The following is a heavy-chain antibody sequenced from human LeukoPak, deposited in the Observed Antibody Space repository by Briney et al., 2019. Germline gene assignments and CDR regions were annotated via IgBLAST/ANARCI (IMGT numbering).Heavy chain of an antibody. J-gene: IGHJ4*02. Sequence: ASVKVSRKASGYTLTSDGTSCEPHAPGQRDERRGWISAYNGNTDYAQKFQGRVTMTTDTSTSTAYMELRRLRSHDTALYYCARAVSYSSSFFDYWGQGTLVTVSS. V-gene: IGHV1-18*01. CDR1: GYTLTSDG. CDR2: ISAYNGNT. CDR3: ARAVSYSSSFFDY. D-gene: IGHD6-6*01.